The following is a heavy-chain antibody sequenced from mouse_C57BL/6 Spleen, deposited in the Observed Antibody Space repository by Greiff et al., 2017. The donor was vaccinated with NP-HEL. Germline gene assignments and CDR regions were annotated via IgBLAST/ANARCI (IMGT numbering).Heavy chain of an antibody. CDR2: INPGSGGT. D-gene: IGHD3-3*01. J-gene: IGHJ3*01. CDR3: ARGWGGFAY. Sequence: QVQLQQSGAELVRPGTSVKVSCKASGYAFTNYLIEWVKQRPGQGLEWIGVINPGSGGTNYNEKFKGKETLTADKSSSTAYMQLSSLTSEDSAVYFCARGWGGFAYWGQGTLVTVSA. CDR1: GYAFTNYL. V-gene: IGHV1-54*01.